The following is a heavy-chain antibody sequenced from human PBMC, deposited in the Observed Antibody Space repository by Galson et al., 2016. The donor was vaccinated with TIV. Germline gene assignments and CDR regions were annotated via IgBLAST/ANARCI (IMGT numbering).Heavy chain of an antibody. Sequence: SLRLSCAASGFTFSSFAVSRVRQAPGKGLEWVSGISAGGGRTNYADSVKGRFTISRDNPKNTLYLQMSSLRAEDTAVYFCAKMDSSGFDYVRRFDFWGQGTLATVSS. V-gene: IGHV3-23*01. CDR2: ISAGGGRT. CDR1: GFTFSSFA. CDR3: AKMDSSGFDYVRRFDF. D-gene: IGHD3-22*01. J-gene: IGHJ4*02.